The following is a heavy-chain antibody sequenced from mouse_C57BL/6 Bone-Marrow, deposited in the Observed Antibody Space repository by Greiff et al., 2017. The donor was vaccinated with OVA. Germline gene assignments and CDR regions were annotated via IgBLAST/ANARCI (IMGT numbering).Heavy chain of an antibody. Sequence: EVKLVESGPGLAKPSQTLPLTCSVTGYSITSDYWNWIRKFPGNKLEYMGYISYSGSTYYNQSLKSRISITRDTSKNQYYLQLHSVTTEDTATYYCARWGYGSSYWYFDVWGTGTTVTVSS. CDR3: ARWGYGSSYWYFDV. CDR2: ISYSGST. J-gene: IGHJ1*03. CDR1: GYSITSDY. D-gene: IGHD1-1*01. V-gene: IGHV3-8*01.